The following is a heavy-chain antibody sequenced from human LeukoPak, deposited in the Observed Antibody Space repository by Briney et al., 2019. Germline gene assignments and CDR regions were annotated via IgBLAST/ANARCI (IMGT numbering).Heavy chain of an antibody. J-gene: IGHJ4*02. CDR2: IWYDGSNK. CDR3: AKTPDYGDYVGDY. CDR1: GFTFSSYG. D-gene: IGHD4-17*01. V-gene: IGHV3-33*06. Sequence: GGSLRLSCAASGFTFSSYGMHWVRQAPGKGLEWVAVIWYDGSNKYYADSVKGRFTISRDNSKNTRYLQMNSLRAEDTAVYYCAKTPDYGDYVGDYWGQGTLVTVSS.